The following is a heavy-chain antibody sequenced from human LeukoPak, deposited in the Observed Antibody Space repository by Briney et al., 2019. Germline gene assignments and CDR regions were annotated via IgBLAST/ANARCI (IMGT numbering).Heavy chain of an antibody. J-gene: IGHJ3*02. Sequence: TSETLSLTCTVSGDSIRSDIYYWSWIRQPPGKGLEWIGYISYNGIAVYNPSLKGRVTVSLGRSKNQFSLKLRSVTAADTAVYYCARDHNLPGKQLYFYAFDIWGRGTMVTVSS. CDR3: ARDHNLPGKQLYFYAFDI. V-gene: IGHV4-30-2*01. D-gene: IGHD5-18*01. CDR2: ISYNGIA. CDR1: GDSIRSDIYY.